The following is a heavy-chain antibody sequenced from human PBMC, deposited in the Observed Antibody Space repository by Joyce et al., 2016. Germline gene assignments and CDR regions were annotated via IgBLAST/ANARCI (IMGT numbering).Heavy chain of an antibody. Sequence: EVYLVESGGGLVQPGGSLRLSCAASGFSFRDFWRDWVRQAPGKGLEWVAQINEDGSEKNYMDSFRGRFTISRDNAKNSVDLQINSLRVEDTAVYYCTRGSGTGWFDPWGQGTLVTVSS. CDR2: INEDGSEK. CDR3: TRGSGTGWFDP. J-gene: IGHJ5*02. D-gene: IGHD6-13*01. V-gene: IGHV3-7*03. CDR1: GFSFRDFW.